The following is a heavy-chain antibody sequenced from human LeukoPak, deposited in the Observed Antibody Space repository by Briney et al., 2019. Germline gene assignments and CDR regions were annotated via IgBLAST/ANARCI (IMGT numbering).Heavy chain of an antibody. D-gene: IGHD3-9*01. CDR3: AMSFLTGYYRALDS. Sequence: PGGSLRLSCAASGFIFTSYAMSWVRHIPGKGLEWVSAITGSGGTTYYADSVKGRFTISRDNSKNTLYLQINSLRAEDTALYYCAMSFLTGYYRALDSWGQGTLVTVSS. V-gene: IGHV3-23*01. CDR1: GFIFTSYA. CDR2: ITGSGGTT. J-gene: IGHJ4*02.